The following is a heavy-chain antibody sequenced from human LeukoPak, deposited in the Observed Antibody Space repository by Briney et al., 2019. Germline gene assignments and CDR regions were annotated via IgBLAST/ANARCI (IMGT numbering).Heavy chain of an antibody. CDR3: ARAGYGDYPIYLDY. D-gene: IGHD4-17*01. CDR2: VWYDGNTQ. CDR1: GFTFSDYG. Sequence: GGSLRLSCAASGFTFSDYGFHWVRQAPGKGLEWVAVVWYDGNTQYYAGSVKGRFTISRDNSKNTLYLQMNSLRAEDTAVYYCARAGYGDYPIYLDYWGQGTLVTVSS. J-gene: IGHJ4*02. V-gene: IGHV3-33*01.